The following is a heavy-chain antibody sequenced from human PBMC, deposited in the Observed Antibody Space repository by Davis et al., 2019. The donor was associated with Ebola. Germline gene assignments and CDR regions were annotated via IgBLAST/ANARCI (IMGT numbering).Heavy chain of an antibody. D-gene: IGHD5-12*01. CDR2: ISPTGLTI. CDR1: GFTFSDYY. V-gene: IGHV3-11*01. J-gene: IGHJ4*02. CDR3: ARDESTLLVATEPLDF. Sequence: PGGSLRLSCEASGFTFSDYYMSWIRQAPGKGLEWLSYISPTGLTISYADSVKGRFTISRDNAKNSVYLQMDSLRAKDTAVYYCARDESTLLVATEPLDFWGQGTLVTVS.